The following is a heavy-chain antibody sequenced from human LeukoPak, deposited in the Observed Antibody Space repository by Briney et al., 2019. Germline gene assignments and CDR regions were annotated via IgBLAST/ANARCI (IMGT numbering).Heavy chain of an antibody. CDR2: ISGSGGST. CDR1: GFTFSSYA. V-gene: IGHV3-23*01. D-gene: IGHD5-18*01. J-gene: IGHJ4*02. CDR3: VRYSYGTYYFDY. Sequence: GGSLRLSCAASGFTFSSYAMSWVRQAPGKGLEWVSAISGSGGSTYYADSVKGRFTISRDNSKNTLYLQMSSLRAEDTAVYYCVRYSYGTYYFDYWGQGTLVTVSS.